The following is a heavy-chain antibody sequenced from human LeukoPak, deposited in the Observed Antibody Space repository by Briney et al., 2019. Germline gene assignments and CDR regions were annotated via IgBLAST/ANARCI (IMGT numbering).Heavy chain of an antibody. CDR3: ARVDDYVWGSYRIPYYYMDV. V-gene: IGHV4-59*01. Sequence: SETLSLTCTVSGGSISSYYWSWIRRPPGEGLEWIGYIYYSGSTNYNPYLKSRITISVDATKNQFSLKLSSVTAADTAVYYCARVDDYVWGSYRIPYYYMDVWGKGTTVTVSS. D-gene: IGHD3-16*02. J-gene: IGHJ6*03. CDR2: IYYSGST. CDR1: GGSISSYY.